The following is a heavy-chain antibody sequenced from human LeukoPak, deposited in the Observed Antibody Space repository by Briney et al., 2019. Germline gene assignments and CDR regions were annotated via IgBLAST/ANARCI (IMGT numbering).Heavy chain of an antibody. V-gene: IGHV4-39*01. D-gene: IGHD3-22*01. Sequence: SETLSLTCTVSGGSISRSSYYWVWTRQPPGKGLEWIGSIYYSGSTYCNPSLKSRVTISVDTSKNQFSLKLSSVTAADTAVYYCARLYDTSGYFYWYFDLWGRGTLVTVSS. CDR2: IYYSGST. J-gene: IGHJ2*01. CDR1: GGSISRSSYY. CDR3: ARLYDTSGYFYWYFDL.